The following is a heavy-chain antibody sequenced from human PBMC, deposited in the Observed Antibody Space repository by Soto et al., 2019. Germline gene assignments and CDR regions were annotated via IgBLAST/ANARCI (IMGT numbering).Heavy chain of an antibody. CDR3: ARQYSYGSGPYYYRMDV. CDR2: ISAYNGNR. Sequence: QVQLVQSGAEVKKPGASVKVSCKASGYTFSSYGISWVRQAPGQGLEWMAWISAYNGNRNYAQNLQGRLTMTTDTSTSTAYMELRSLRSDDTAVYWCARQYSYGSGPYYYRMDVWGQGTTVTVSS. V-gene: IGHV1-18*01. J-gene: IGHJ6*02. CDR1: GYTFSSYG. D-gene: IGHD5-18*01.